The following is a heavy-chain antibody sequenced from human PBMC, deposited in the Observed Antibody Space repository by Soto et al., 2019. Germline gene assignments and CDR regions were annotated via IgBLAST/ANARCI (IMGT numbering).Heavy chain of an antibody. D-gene: IGHD6-6*01. CDR2: IIPIFGTA. Sequence: SVKVSCKASGGTFSSYAISWVRQAPGQGLEWMGGIIPIFGTANFAQKFQGRVTITADESTSTAYMELSSLRSEDTAVYYCARAIASVAARRKNWFDPWGQGTLVTVT. V-gene: IGHV1-69*13. CDR3: ARAIASVAARRKNWFDP. J-gene: IGHJ5*02. CDR1: GGTFSSYA.